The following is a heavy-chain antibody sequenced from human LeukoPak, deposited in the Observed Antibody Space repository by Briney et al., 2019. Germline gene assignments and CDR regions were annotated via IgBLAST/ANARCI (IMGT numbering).Heavy chain of an antibody. V-gene: IGHV4-39*01. D-gene: IGHD1-26*01. J-gene: IGHJ4*02. Sequence: PSETLSLTCTVSGGSISSSSYYWGWIRQPPGKGLEWIGSIYYSGSTYYNPSLKSRVTISVDTSKNQFSLKLSSVTAADTAVYYCARLLSIVGAYDYWGQGTPVTVSS. CDR1: GGSISSSSYY. CDR3: ARLLSIVGAYDY. CDR2: IYYSGST.